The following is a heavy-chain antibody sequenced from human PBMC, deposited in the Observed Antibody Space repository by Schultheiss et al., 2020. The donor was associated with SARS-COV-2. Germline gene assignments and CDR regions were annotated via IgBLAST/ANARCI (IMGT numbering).Heavy chain of an antibody. D-gene: IGHD6-13*01. CDR1: GFTFSSYA. V-gene: IGHV3-13*01. CDR2: IGTAGDT. J-gene: IGHJ5*02. Sequence: GESLKISCAASGFTFSSYAMHWVRQATGKGLEWVSAIGTAGDTYYPGSVKGRFTISRENAKNSLYLQMNSLRAEDTAVYYCARDGGKDSSSWYGGRVDWFDPWGQGTLVTVSS. CDR3: ARDGGKDSSSWYGGRVDWFDP.